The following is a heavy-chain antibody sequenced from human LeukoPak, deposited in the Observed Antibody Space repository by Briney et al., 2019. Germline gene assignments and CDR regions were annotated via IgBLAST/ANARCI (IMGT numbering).Heavy chain of an antibody. Sequence: FPSLSCAASGFNFHDYAKHWVRRAPRKGLEEVTGSSRNSDEVIYVESVKSRFTVSRDNAKNSLFLQMNSLRPEDTDLYYCAKRGSRSQRHFDYWGQGTLVTVSS. J-gene: IGHJ4*02. V-gene: IGHV3-9*01. CDR3: AKRGSRSQRHFDY. CDR1: GFNFHDYA. D-gene: IGHD1-26*01. CDR2: SSRNSDEV.